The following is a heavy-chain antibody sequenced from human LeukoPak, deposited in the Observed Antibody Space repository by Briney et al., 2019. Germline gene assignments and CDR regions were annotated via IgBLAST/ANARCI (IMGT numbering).Heavy chain of an antibody. V-gene: IGHV4-61*02. J-gene: IGHJ3*02. CDR1: GGSISSGNYY. CDR3: ARGLGDFWEAFDI. Sequence: SQTLSLTCPVSGGSISSGNYYWSWFRQPAEKELEWIGRIYTSGRSNYNPSLKSRVTMSLDTSKNQFSLKLSSVTAADTAIYFCARGLGDFWEAFDIWGQGTMVTVSS. D-gene: IGHD3-3*01. CDR2: IYTSGRS.